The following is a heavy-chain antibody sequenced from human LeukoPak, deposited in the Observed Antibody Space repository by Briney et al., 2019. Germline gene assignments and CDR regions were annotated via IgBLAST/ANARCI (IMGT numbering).Heavy chain of an antibody. D-gene: IGHD5-12*01. J-gene: IGHJ6*03. CDR2: IRSSSSYI. Sequence: GGSLRLSCGASGFTFSSYCMNWVRQAPGKGLEWVLSIRSSSSYIYYADSVKGRFIISRDNAKNSLYLQMHRMRAGDSRVYFCAKGCGYEAQYYYYYMDVWGKGATVTISS. CDR1: GFTFSSYC. V-gene: IGHV3-21*01. CDR3: AKGCGYEAQYYYYYMDV.